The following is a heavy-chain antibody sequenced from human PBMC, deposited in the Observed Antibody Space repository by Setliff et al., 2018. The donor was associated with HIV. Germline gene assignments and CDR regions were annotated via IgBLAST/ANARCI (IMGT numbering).Heavy chain of an antibody. D-gene: IGHD2-15*01. CDR1: GGTFSSYV. Sequence: SVKVSCKASGGTFSSYVISWVRQAPGQGPEWMGGIIPTYGVANYAQKFQGRVTITTDESTSTAYMELSSLRSEDTAVYYCALPYCGGGNCWSSASLPPAGWFDPWGQGTLVTVTS. V-gene: IGHV1-69*05. CDR2: IIPTYGVA. J-gene: IGHJ5*02. CDR3: ALPYCGGGNCWSSASLPPAGWFDP.